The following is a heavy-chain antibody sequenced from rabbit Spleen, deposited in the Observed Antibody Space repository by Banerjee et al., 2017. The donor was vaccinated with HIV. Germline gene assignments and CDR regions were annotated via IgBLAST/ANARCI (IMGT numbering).Heavy chain of an antibody. D-gene: IGHD4-2*01. Sequence: QSLEESGGDLVKPGASLTLTCTASGFSFSSSYYIAWVRQAPGKGLEWIGCIDTGGSGSTYYASWAKGRFTISKTSSTTVTLQMTSLTAADTATYFCARDSAGREDFNLWGPGTLVTVS. J-gene: IGHJ4*01. CDR1: GFSFSSSYY. V-gene: IGHV1S40*01. CDR2: IDTGGSGST. CDR3: ARDSAGREDFNL.